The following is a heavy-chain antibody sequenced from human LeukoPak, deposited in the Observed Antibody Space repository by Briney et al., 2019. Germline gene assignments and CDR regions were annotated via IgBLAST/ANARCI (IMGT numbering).Heavy chain of an antibody. D-gene: IGHD3-10*01. CDR2: IFYSGST. CDR3: ARQPYYYGSGRNFDY. CDR1: GGFISSSSYS. V-gene: IGHV4-39*01. Sequence: PSETLSLTCTVSGGFISSSSYSWGWIRQPPGKGLEWLGSIFYSGSTYYNPSLKSRVTISVDTSKNQFSLKMSFVTAADTAVYYCARQPYYYGSGRNFDYWGQGTLVTVSS. J-gene: IGHJ4*02.